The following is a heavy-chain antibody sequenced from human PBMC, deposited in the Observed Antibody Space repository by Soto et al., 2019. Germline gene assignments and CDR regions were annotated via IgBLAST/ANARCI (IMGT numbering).Heavy chain of an antibody. CDR1: GGSISSYY. D-gene: IGHD3-3*01. Sequence: SETLSLTCTVSGGSISSYYWSWIRQPPGKGLEWIGYIYYSGSTNYNPSLKSRVTISVDTSKNQFSLKLSSVTAADTAVYYCARGFGVAPGEDYWGQGTLVTVSS. V-gene: IGHV4-59*01. J-gene: IGHJ4*02. CDR3: ARGFGVAPGEDY. CDR2: IYYSGST.